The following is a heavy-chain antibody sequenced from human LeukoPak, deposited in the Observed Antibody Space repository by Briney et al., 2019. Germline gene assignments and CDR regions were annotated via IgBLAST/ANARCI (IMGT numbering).Heavy chain of an antibody. CDR3: ASPYGDYWDY. CDR1: GGSISSSSYY. Sequence: ASETLSLTCTVSGGSISSSSYYWGWIRQPPGKGLEWIGSIYYSGSTYYNPSLKSRVTISVDTSKNQFSLKLSSVTAADTAVYYCASPYGDYWDYWGQGTLVTVSS. J-gene: IGHJ4*02. V-gene: IGHV4-39*07. CDR2: IYYSGST. D-gene: IGHD4-17*01.